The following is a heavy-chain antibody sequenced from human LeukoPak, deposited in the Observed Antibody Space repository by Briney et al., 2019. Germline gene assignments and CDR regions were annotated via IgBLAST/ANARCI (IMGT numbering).Heavy chain of an antibody. D-gene: IGHD2-2*01. CDR2: MNPNSGNT. CDR3: ARAKPVGYCSSTSCRRWFDP. CDR1: GYTFTSYD. V-gene: IGHV1-8*01. Sequence: ASVKVSCKASGYTFTSYDINWVRQATGQGLEWMGWMNPNSGNTGYAQKFQGRVTMTRNTSISTAYMELSSLRSVDTAVYYCARAKPVGYCSSTSCRRWFDPWGQGTLVTVSS. J-gene: IGHJ5*02.